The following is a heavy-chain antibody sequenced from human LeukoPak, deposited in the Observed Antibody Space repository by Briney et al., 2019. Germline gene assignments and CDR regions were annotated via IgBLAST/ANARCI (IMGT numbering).Heavy chain of an antibody. D-gene: IGHD3-22*01. V-gene: IGHV4-59*08. CDR2: IYYSGST. J-gene: IGHJ4*02. CDR3: ARLGITMIVAY. CDR1: GGSISSYY. Sequence: PSETLSLTCTVSGGSISSYYWSWIRQPPGKGLEWIGYIYYSGSTNYNPSLKSRVTISVDTSKNQFSLKLSSVTAADTAMYYCARLGITMIVAYWGQGTLVTVSS.